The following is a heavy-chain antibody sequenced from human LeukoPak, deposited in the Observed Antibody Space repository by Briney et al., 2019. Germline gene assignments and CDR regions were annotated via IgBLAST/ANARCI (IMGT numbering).Heavy chain of an antibody. D-gene: IGHD3-22*01. Sequence: GGSLRLSCAASGFTVSSNYMSWVRQAPGKGLVWVSRINSDGSSTSYADSVKGRFTISRDNAKNTLYLQMNSLRAEDTAVYYCASRDGYYDSSGTFDYWGQGTLVTVSS. CDR2: INSDGSST. J-gene: IGHJ4*02. V-gene: IGHV3-74*01. CDR1: GFTVSSNY. CDR3: ASRDGYYDSSGTFDY.